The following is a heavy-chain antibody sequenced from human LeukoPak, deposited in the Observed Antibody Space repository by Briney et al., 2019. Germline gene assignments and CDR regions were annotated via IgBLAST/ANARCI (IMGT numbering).Heavy chain of an antibody. V-gene: IGHV3-23*01. CDR1: GITFSSYG. Sequence: PGGSLRLSCAASGITFSSYGVSWVRQAPGKGLEWVSSISSTGGTTYYADSVKGRFTISRDNSKNTLYLQMNSLRAEDTAVYYCAKDYRPHVFWSGLVDYWGQGTLVTVSS. J-gene: IGHJ4*02. CDR3: AKDYRPHVFWSGLVDY. CDR2: ISSTGGTT. D-gene: IGHD3-3*01.